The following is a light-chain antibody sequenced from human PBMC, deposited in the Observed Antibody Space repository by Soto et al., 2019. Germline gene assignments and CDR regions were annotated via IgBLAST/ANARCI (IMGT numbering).Light chain of an antibody. Sequence: DIPMTQSASNLCACVGDGVTIXCRASQSVSSRLAWYQQKPGKAPKHLIYKASSLETGGPSRFSGSGSATAFTPTISSLQPEDFATYYGLQHNSYPWTFGQGTKVDIK. J-gene: IGKJ1*01. CDR1: QSVSSR. V-gene: IGKV1-5*03. CDR2: KAS. CDR3: LQHNSYPWT.